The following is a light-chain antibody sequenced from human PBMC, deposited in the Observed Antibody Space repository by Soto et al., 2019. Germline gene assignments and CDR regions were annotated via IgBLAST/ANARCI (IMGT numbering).Light chain of an antibody. V-gene: IGLV4-60*02. CDR2: LEGSGSY. CDR1: TGHSSYI. J-gene: IGLJ2*01. Sequence: QSVLTQSSSASASLGSSVTLTCTLSTGHSSYIIAWHQQQPGNAPRYLMKLEGSGSYNKGSGVPDRFSGSSSGADRYLTISNLQFEDEANYYCETWDSNTRVFGGGTKLTVL. CDR3: ETWDSNTRV.